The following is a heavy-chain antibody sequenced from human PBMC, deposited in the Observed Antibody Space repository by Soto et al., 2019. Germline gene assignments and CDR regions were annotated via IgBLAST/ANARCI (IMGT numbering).Heavy chain of an antibody. CDR2: ISYDGSNK. CDR3: ARGAAGTISPDYGMDG. D-gene: IGHD6-13*01. Sequence: LRVSCAASGFTFNNYAMNRVGQAPGKGLERVAVISYDGSNKYYADSVKGRFTSSRDNSKNTLYLQMNSLRAEDTTVYYCARGAAGTISPDYGMDGWGQGTTV. CDR1: GFTFNNYA. V-gene: IGHV3-30-3*01. J-gene: IGHJ6*02.